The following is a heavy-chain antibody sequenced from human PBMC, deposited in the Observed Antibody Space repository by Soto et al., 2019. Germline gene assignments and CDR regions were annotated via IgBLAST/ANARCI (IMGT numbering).Heavy chain of an antibody. Sequence: PSETLSLTCTVSGGSISSYYWSWIRQPPGKGLEWIGYIYYSGSTNYNPSLKSRVTISVDTSKNQFSLKLSSVTAADTAVYYCARDMGGGYYDSSGSFDYWGQGTLVTAPQ. J-gene: IGHJ4*02. CDR1: GGSISSYY. V-gene: IGHV4-59*01. D-gene: IGHD3-22*01. CDR3: ARDMGGGYYDSSGSFDY. CDR2: IYYSGST.